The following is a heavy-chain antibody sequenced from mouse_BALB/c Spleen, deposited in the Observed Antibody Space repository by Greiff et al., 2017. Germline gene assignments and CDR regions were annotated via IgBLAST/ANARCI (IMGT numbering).Heavy chain of an antibody. V-gene: IGHV1S29*02. J-gene: IGHJ1*01. CDR1: GYTFTDYN. CDR3: ARGIYYGNYGWYFDV. D-gene: IGHD2-1*01. Sequence: EVQLQQSGPELVKPGASVKISCKASGYTFTDYNMHWVKQSHGKSLEWIGYIYPYNGGTGYNQKFKSKATLTVDNSSSTAYMELRSLTSEDSAVYYCARGIYYGNYGWYFDVWGAGTTVTVAA. CDR2: IYPYNGGT.